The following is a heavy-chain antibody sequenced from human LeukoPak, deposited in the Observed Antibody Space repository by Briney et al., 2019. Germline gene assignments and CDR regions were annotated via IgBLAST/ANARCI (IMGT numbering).Heavy chain of an antibody. J-gene: IGHJ4*02. CDR1: GFTFSSHG. D-gene: IGHD3-3*01. CDR2: IWYDGSNK. CDR3: AREASGYYGDF. Sequence: GGSLRLSCAAAGFTFSSHGMHWVRQAPGKGLEWLAVIWYDGSNKEYADSVKGRFTISRDDSNNTLYLQMNSLRVEDTAVYYCAREASGYYGDFWGQGTLVTVSS. V-gene: IGHV3-33*01.